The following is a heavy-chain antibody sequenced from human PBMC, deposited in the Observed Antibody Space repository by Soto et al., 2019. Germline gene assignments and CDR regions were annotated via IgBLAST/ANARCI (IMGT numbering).Heavy chain of an antibody. CDR1: GDSISSYS. Sequence: SETLSLTCTVSGDSISSYSWSWIRQPPGKGLEWIGNIHYNGNTKYNPSLKSRVTMSVDTSKNQFSLKLISVTAADTAVYYCARHPSDFWFDPWGQGTLVTVSS. CDR2: IHYNGNT. CDR3: ARHPSDFWFDP. V-gene: IGHV4-59*01. D-gene: IGHD2-21*02. J-gene: IGHJ5*02.